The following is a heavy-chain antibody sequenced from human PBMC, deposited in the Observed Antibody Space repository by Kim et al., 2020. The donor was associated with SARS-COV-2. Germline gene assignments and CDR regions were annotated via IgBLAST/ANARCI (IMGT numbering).Heavy chain of an antibody. V-gene: IGHV3-48*02. CDR2: ISSSSSTI. CDR1: GFTFSSYS. D-gene: IGHD6-13*01. Sequence: GGSLSLSCAASGFTFSSYSMNWVRQAPGKGLEWVSYISSSSSTIYYTDSVKGRFTISRDNAKNSLYLQMNSLRDEDTAVYYCATDVAGYSSSWYIVGAFDIWGQGTMVTVSS. J-gene: IGHJ3*02. CDR3: ATDVAGYSSSWYIVGAFDI.